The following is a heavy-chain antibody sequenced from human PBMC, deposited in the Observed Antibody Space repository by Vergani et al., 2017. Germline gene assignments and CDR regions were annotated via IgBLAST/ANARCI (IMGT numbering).Heavy chain of an antibody. Sequence: AQLVESGGGVVKPGGSLRLSCVASGFTFSHYSMNWVRQAPGKGLEWVSSISVNHDDVYYADSVKGRFTISRDKAKNSLYLDMSSLRAEDTAVYYCGRYVRFSRTWGQGTLVAVSS. CDR1: GFTFSHYS. D-gene: IGHD3-10*02. V-gene: IGHV3-21*01. CDR3: GRYVRFSRT. J-gene: IGHJ3*01. CDR2: ISVNHDDV.